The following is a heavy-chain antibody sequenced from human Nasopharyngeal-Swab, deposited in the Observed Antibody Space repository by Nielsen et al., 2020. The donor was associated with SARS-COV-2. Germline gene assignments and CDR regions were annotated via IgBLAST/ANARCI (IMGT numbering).Heavy chain of an antibody. CDR1: GYTFTSYA. Sequence: ASVKVSCKASGYTFTSYAMHWVRQAPGQWPEWMGWINAGNGNTNYSQKFQGRVTINRDTSARTAYMELSSLRSDDTAVYYCARDQQTRSIFRVDRGNWFDPWGQGTLVTVSS. V-gene: IGHV1-3*01. J-gene: IGHJ5*02. D-gene: IGHD3-3*01. CDR2: INAGNGNT. CDR3: ARDQQTRSIFRVDRGNWFDP.